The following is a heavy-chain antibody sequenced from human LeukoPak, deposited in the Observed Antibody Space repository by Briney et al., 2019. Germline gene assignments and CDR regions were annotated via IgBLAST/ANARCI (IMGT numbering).Heavy chain of an antibody. CDR1: GFTFSSYS. CDR2: ISSSSSYI. J-gene: IGHJ4*02. D-gene: IGHD3-22*01. Sequence: GRSLRLSCAASGFTFSSYSMNWVRQAPGKGLEWVSSISSSSSYIYYADSVKGRFTISRDNAKNSLYLQMNSLRAEDTAVYYCARDREGYYYDSSGYQFDYWGQGTLVTVSS. CDR3: ARDREGYYYDSSGYQFDY. V-gene: IGHV3-21*01.